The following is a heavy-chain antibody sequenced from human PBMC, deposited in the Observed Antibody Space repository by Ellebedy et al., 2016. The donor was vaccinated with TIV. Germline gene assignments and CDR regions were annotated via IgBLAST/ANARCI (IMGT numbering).Heavy chain of an antibody. V-gene: IGHV3-7*03. CDR2: IKQDGSAK. D-gene: IGHD2-8*01. Sequence: GESLKISCAASGFTFSNYWMTWVRQAPGKGPECVANIKQDGSAKYYVDSVKGRFTISRDNAKNSLYLQMNSLRAEDTAVYFCARSRGVSYWGQGTLVTVSS. J-gene: IGHJ4*02. CDR1: GFTFSNYW. CDR3: ARSRGVSY.